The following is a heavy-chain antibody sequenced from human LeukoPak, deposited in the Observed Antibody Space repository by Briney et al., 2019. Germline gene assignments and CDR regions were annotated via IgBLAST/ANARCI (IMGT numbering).Heavy chain of an antibody. D-gene: IGHD4-23*01. CDR2: ISGSGSST. CDR3: AKDRYGGNSVIFSEYFQH. J-gene: IGHJ1*01. V-gene: IGHV3-23*01. Sequence: QPGGSLRLSCAASGFTFNSYAMSWVRQAPGEGREWVSAISGSGSSTYYADSVKGRFSISRDNSKNTLYLQMNSQRAEHTAVYYFAKDRYGGNSVIFSEYFQHWGQGTLVTVSS. CDR1: GFTFNSYA.